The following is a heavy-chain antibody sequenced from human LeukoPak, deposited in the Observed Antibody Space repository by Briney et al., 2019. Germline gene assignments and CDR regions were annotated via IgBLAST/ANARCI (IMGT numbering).Heavy chain of an antibody. Sequence: SETLSLTCTVSGYSISSGYYWGWIRQPPGKGLEWIGSIYHSGSTYYNPSLKSRATTSVDTSKKQFSLKLSSVTAADTAVYYCARRRDGSGLDEVVFDIWGQGTMVTVSS. CDR3: ARRRDGSGLDEVVFDI. D-gene: IGHD3-10*01. CDR1: GYSISSGYY. V-gene: IGHV4-38-2*02. J-gene: IGHJ3*02. CDR2: IYHSGST.